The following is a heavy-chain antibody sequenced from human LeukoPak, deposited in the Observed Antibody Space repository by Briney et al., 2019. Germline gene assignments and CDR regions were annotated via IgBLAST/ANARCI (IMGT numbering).Heavy chain of an antibody. Sequence: SETLSLTCTVSGYSISSGYYWGWIRQPPGKGLEWIGSIYHSGSTYYNPSLKSRVTISVDTSKNQFSLKLSSVTAADTAVYYCARDYFYGSGTYTNWFDPWGQGTLVTVSS. CDR3: ARDYFYGSGTYTNWFDP. V-gene: IGHV4-38-2*02. J-gene: IGHJ5*02. D-gene: IGHD3-10*01. CDR1: GYSISSGYY. CDR2: IYHSGST.